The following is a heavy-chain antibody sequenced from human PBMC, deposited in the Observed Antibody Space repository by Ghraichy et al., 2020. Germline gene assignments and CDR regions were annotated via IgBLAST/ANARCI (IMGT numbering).Heavy chain of an antibody. V-gene: IGHV4-34*01. CDR1: GGSFSGYY. D-gene: IGHD3-16*02. Sequence: SETLSLTCAVYGGSFSGYYWSWIRQPPGKGLEWIGEINHSGSTIYNPSLKSRVTISVDTSKNQFSLKLSSVTAADTAVYYCARGPKYYDYIWGSYRYTGHAFDIWGQGTMVTVSS. J-gene: IGHJ3*02. CDR3: ARGPKYYDYIWGSYRYTGHAFDI. CDR2: INHSGST.